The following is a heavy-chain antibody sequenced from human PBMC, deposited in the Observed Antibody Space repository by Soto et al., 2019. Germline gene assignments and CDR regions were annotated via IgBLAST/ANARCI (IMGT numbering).Heavy chain of an antibody. CDR1: GGTFSSYA. Sequence: SVKVSCKASGGTFSSYAISWVRQAPGQGLEWMGGIIPIFGTANYAQKFQGRVTITADESTSTAYMELRSLRSDDTAVYYCARGIAAAGTTAFDAFDIWGQGTMVTVSS. CDR2: IIPIFGTA. J-gene: IGHJ3*02. V-gene: IGHV1-69*13. CDR3: ARGIAAAGTTAFDAFDI. D-gene: IGHD6-13*01.